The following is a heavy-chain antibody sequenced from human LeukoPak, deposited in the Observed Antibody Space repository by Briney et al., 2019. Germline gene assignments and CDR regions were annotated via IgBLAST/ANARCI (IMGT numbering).Heavy chain of an antibody. V-gene: IGHV4-39*01. CDR3: ARRVVADAWYFDY. CDR2: IYYSGST. J-gene: IGHJ4*02. D-gene: IGHD2-15*01. CDR1: GGSISSSSYY. Sequence: SETLSLTCTVSGGSISSSSYYWGWIRQPPGKGLEWIGSIYYSGSTYYNPSLKSRVTISVDTSKNQFSLKLSFVTAADTAVYYCARRVVADAWYFDYWGQGTLVTVSS.